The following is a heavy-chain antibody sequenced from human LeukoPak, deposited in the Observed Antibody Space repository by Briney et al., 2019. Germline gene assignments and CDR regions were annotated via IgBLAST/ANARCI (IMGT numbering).Heavy chain of an antibody. CDR1: GFTFDDYA. CDR3: AKGYGSGYYYYYGMDV. J-gene: IGHJ6*02. Sequence: PGRSLRLSCAASGFTFDDYAMHWVRQAPGKGLEWVSGISWNSGSIGYADSVKGRFTISRDNAKNSLYLQMNSLRAEDTALYYCAKGYGSGYYYYYGMDVWDQGTTVTVSS. CDR2: ISWNSGSI. V-gene: IGHV3-9*01. D-gene: IGHD3-10*01.